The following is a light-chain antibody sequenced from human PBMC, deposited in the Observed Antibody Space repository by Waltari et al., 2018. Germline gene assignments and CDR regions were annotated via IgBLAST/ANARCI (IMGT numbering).Light chain of an antibody. CDR3: YSASDNNLVI. V-gene: IGLV3-27*01. CDR2: QDN. CDR1: ILAKTH. J-gene: IGLJ2*01. Sequence: SYELTQPSSVSVSPGQTARITCSGDILAKTHARWFQQKPGQAPLLVIFQDNLRPSGIPERFSGSSSGTTATLTISGAHVDDEADYHCYSASDNNLVIFGGGTKLTVL.